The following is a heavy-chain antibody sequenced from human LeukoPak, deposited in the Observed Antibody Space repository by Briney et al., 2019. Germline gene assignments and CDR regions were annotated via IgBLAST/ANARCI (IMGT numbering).Heavy chain of an antibody. J-gene: IGHJ4*02. CDR2: ISYDGSDK. V-gene: IGHV3-30*18. Sequence: PGGSLRLSCAASRFPFSNYVVHWVRQAPGKGLEWVAVISYDGSDKYYADSVKGRFTISRDNSKNTLYLQMNSLRAEDTAVYYCAKDPRRYSRTGGYFDYWGQGTLVTVSS. D-gene: IGHD6-13*01. CDR3: AKDPRRYSRTGGYFDY. CDR1: RFPFSNYV.